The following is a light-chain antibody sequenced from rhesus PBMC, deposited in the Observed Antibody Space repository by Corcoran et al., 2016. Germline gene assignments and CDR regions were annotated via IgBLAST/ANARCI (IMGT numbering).Light chain of an antibody. Sequence: DIQMTQSPSSLSASVGDRVTITCRASQGITNDLAWYQQTPGETPKLLIYEASSLQSGIPSRFSGSGTGTDFTLTISSLQSEDFATYSCQHYYSTPFTFGPGTKLDIK. CDR3: QHYYSTPFT. CDR2: EAS. CDR1: QGITND. V-gene: IGKV1-25*01. J-gene: IGKJ3*01.